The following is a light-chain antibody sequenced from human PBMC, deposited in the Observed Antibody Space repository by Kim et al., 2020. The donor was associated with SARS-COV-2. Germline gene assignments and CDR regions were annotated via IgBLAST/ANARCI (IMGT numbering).Light chain of an antibody. CDR3: LHQSTCPPT. CDR2: VAS. Sequence: DIQMTQSPSTMSASVGDRVTFTCRASQGISNYLAWFQQRPGKVRKRLIHVASSLQAGVPSKFSGSRSGTDFTLTMSSLQPEDFAPYYCLHQSTCPPTVGGGTKVDIK. V-gene: IGKV1-17*03. J-gene: IGKJ4*01. CDR1: QGISNY.